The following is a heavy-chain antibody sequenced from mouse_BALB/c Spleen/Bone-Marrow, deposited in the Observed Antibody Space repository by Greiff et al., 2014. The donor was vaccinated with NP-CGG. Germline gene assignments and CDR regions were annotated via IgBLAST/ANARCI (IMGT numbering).Heavy chain of an antibody. J-gene: IGHJ4*01. CDR2: ISDGGSYT. Sequence: DVHLVESXGGLVKPGGSLKLSCAASGFTFSDYYMYWVRQTPEKRLEWVATISDGGSYTYYPDSVKGRFTISRDNVKNNLYLQMSSLKSEDTAMYYCARGPHDDDMDYWGQGTSVTVSS. D-gene: IGHD2-3*01. V-gene: IGHV5-4*02. CDR1: GFTFSDYY. CDR3: ARGPHDDDMDY.